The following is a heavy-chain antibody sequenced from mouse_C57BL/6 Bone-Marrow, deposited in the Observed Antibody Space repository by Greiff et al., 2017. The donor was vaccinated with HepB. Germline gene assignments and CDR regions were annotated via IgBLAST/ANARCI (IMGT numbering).Heavy chain of an antibody. CDR2: IDPENGYT. Sequence: VHVKQSGAELVRPGASVKLSCTASGFNIKDDYMHWVKQRPEQGLEWIGWIDPENGYTEYASKFQGKATITADTSSNTAYLQLSSLTSEDTAVYYCTSTLMDYWGQGTSVTVSS. D-gene: IGHD2-1*01. V-gene: IGHV14-4*01. J-gene: IGHJ4*01. CDR3: TSTLMDY. CDR1: GFNIKDDY.